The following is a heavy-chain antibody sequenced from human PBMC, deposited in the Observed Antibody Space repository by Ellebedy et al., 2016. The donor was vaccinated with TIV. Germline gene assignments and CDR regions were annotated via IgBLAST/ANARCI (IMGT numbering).Heavy chain of an antibody. D-gene: IGHD3-10*01. CDR1: GGSISSSSYY. CDR2: IYYSGST. V-gene: IGHV4-39*01. CDR3: ARGPRGVRVNWFDP. Sequence: MPSETLSLTCTVSGGSISSSSYYWGWIRQPPGKGLEWIGSIYYSGSTYYNPSLKSRVTISVDTSKNQFSLKLSSVTAADTAVYYCARGPRGVRVNWFDPWGQGTLVTVSS. J-gene: IGHJ5*02.